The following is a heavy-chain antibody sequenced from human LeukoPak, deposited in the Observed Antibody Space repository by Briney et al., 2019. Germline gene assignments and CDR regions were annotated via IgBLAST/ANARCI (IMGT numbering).Heavy chain of an antibody. Sequence: GASVKVSCKASGYTFTSYSLSWVRQAPGQGLGWMGWISAYNGNTNYAQKLQGRVTMTTDTSTSTAYMELRRRRSDDTAVYYCARGPYCSGGTCYSQYFDYWGQGTLVTVSS. J-gene: IGHJ4*02. D-gene: IGHD2-15*01. CDR3: ARGPYCSGGTCYSQYFDY. CDR1: GYTFTSYS. V-gene: IGHV1-18*01. CDR2: ISAYNGNT.